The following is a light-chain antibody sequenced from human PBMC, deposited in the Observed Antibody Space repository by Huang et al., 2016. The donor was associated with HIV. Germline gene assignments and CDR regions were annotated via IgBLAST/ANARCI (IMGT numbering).Light chain of an antibody. CDR1: QTMSTW. J-gene: IGKJ1*01. V-gene: IGKV1-5*03. Sequence: DIQMTQSPSTLSASVGDRVTITCRASQTMSTWLAWYQQKTGKAPKLLIYKASYLERGVPSRFSGSGSGTEVTLTISSRQPDDFATYYCQQYKSYSWTFGQGTKVEIK. CDR2: KAS. CDR3: QQYKSYSWT.